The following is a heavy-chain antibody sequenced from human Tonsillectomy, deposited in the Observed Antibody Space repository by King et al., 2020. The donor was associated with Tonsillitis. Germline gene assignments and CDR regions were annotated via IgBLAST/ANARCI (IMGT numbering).Heavy chain of an antibody. CDR2: ISGSGGST. CDR3: AKAAGAYTYGHFDY. V-gene: IGHV3-23*04. D-gene: IGHD5-18*01. Sequence: VQLVESGGRLVQPGGSLRLPCAASGFIFSSYAMSWVRQAPGKGLEWVSGISGSGGSTYYADSMKGRFTISRDNSKKTLYLQMNSLRAEDTAVYYCAKAAGAYTYGHFDYWGQGTLVTVSS. CDR1: GFIFSSYA. J-gene: IGHJ4*02.